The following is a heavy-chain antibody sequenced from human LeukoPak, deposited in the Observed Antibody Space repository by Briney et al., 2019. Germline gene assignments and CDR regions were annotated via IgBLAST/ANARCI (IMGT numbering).Heavy chain of an antibody. V-gene: IGHV4-59*01. CDR3: ARHQSNYYYGMDV. CDR1: GGSITSYY. D-gene: IGHD6-6*01. Sequence: SETLSLTGTVSGGSITSYYWTWIRQPPGKGLEWIGSIYYSGSTSYNPSLKSRVTMSVDTSKNQFSLKLSSVTAADTAVYYCARHQSNYYYGMDVWGQGTTVTVSS. J-gene: IGHJ6*02. CDR2: IYYSGST.